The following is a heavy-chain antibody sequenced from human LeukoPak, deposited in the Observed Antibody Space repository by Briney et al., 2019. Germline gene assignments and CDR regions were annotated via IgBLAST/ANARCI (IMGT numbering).Heavy chain of an antibody. V-gene: IGHV5-51*01. CDR3: ARRLGTTEDFDY. CDR1: GYSSTNYW. J-gene: IGHJ4*02. CDR2: IYPADSDT. Sequence: GESLKISCKGSGYSSTNYWIGWVRQMPGKGLEWMGIIYPADSDTRYSPSFQGQVTISAVKSVSTAYLQWSSLKASDTAMYYCARRLGTTEDFDYWGQGTLVTVSS. D-gene: IGHD1-7*01.